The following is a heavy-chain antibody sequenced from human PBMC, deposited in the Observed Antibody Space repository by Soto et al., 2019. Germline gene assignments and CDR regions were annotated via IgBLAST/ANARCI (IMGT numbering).Heavy chain of an antibody. CDR2: IIPIFGTA. Sequence: QVQLVQSGAEVKKPGSSVKVSCKASGGTFSSYAISWVRQAPGQGLEWMGGIIPIFGTANYAQKFQGRVTITADESTSTDYMELSSLRSEDTAVYYCARRNYYGGWGWFDPWGQGTLVTVSS. J-gene: IGHJ5*02. CDR1: GGTFSSYA. D-gene: IGHD3-10*01. V-gene: IGHV1-69*01. CDR3: ARRNYYGGWGWFDP.